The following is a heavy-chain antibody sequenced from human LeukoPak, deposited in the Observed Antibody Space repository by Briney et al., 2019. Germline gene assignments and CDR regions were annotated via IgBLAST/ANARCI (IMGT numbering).Heavy chain of an antibody. D-gene: IGHD6-19*01. CDR1: GCTFTSYG. Sequence: ASVKVSCKASGCTFTSYGISWVRQAPGQGLEWMGWISAYNGNTNYAQKLQGRVTMTTDTSTSTAYMELRSLRSDDTAVYYCARVRIQAVAGTNYYYGMDVWGQGTTVTVSS. CDR2: ISAYNGNT. CDR3: ARVRIQAVAGTNYYYGMDV. J-gene: IGHJ6*02. V-gene: IGHV1-18*01.